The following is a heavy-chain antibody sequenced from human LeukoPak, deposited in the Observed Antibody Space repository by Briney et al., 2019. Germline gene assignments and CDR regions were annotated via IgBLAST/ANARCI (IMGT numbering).Heavy chain of an antibody. CDR3: AQGGATISDY. D-gene: IGHD5-12*01. CDR2: ISGSGGST. V-gene: IGHV3-23*01. Sequence: GGSLRLSCAASGFTFSSYAMSWVRQAPGKGLEWVSAISGSGGSTYYADSVKGRFTISRDNAKNSLYLQMNTLRVEDTAVYYCAQGGATISDYWGQGTLVTVSS. CDR1: GFTFSSYA. J-gene: IGHJ4*02.